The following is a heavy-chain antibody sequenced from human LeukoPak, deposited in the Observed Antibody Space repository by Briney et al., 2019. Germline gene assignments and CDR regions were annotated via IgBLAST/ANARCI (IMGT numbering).Heavy chain of an antibody. CDR2: MNPNSGNT. D-gene: IGHD5-12*01. Sequence: ASVKVSCKASGYTFTSYDINWVRQATGQGLEWMGWMNPNSGNTGYARKFQGRVTITRNTSISTAYMELSSLRSEDTAVYYCARVVSGYDPDWGQGTLVTVSS. V-gene: IGHV1-8*03. CDR1: GYTFTSYD. J-gene: IGHJ4*02. CDR3: ARVVSGYDPD.